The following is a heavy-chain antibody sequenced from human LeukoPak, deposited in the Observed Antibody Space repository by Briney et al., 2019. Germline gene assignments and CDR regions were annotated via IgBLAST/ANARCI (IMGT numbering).Heavy chain of an antibody. CDR1: GYTLTELS. V-gene: IGHV1-24*01. D-gene: IGHD3-3*01. Sequence: PVASVKVSCKVSGYTLTELSMHWVRQAPGKGLEWMGGFDPEDGETIYAQKFQGRVTMTRNTSISTAYMELSSLRSEDTAVYYCARWAPRFLEWLLYTPPREDGMDVWGQGTTVTVSS. J-gene: IGHJ6*02. CDR2: FDPEDGET. CDR3: ARWAPRFLEWLLYTPPREDGMDV.